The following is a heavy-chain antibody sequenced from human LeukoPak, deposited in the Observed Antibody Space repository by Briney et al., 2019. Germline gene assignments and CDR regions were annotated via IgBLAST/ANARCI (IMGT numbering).Heavy chain of an antibody. CDR2: IYTSGST. D-gene: IGHD1-26*01. J-gene: IGHJ4*02. CDR1: GGSISGYY. V-gene: IGHV4-4*09. Sequence: PSETLSPTCTVSGGSISGYYWSRLRQPPGKGLEWLGYIYTSGSTNYNPSLKSRLTISVDTSKNQFSLRLSSVTAADTAMYFCARAYSRSYSHFDDWGQGTLVTVSS. CDR3: ARAYSRSYSHFDD.